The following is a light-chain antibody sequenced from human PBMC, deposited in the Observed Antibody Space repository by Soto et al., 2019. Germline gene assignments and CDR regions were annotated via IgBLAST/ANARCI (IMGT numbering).Light chain of an antibody. CDR3: QQYNNWWT. CDR2: GAS. J-gene: IGKJ1*01. V-gene: IGKV3-15*01. Sequence: EIVMTQSPATLSVSPGERATLSCRASQSVSNNLAWYKKQPGQSPRLLIYGASTRATGIPARFSGSGSGTEFTLTISSLQSEDFAVYYCQQYNNWWTFGQGTKVEIK. CDR1: QSVSNN.